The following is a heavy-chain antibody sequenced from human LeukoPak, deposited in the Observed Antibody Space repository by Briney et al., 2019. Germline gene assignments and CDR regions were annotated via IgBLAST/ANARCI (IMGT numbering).Heavy chain of an antibody. D-gene: IGHD2-15*01. CDR3: ASSQLGYCSGGSCYSPDY. J-gene: IGHJ4*02. V-gene: IGHV1-69*13. Sequence: SVKVSCKASGGTFSSYAISWVRQAPGQGPEWMGGIIPIFGTANYAQKFQGRVTITADESTSTAYMELSSLRSEDTAVYYCASSQLGYCSGGSCYSPDYWGQGTLVTVSS. CDR1: GGTFSSYA. CDR2: IIPIFGTA.